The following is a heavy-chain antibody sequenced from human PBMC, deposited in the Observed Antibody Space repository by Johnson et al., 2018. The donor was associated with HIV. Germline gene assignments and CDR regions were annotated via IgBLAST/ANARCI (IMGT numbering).Heavy chain of an antibody. CDR1: GFTFSSYA. D-gene: IGHD5-12*01. CDR3: AKIVATSDDVFDI. J-gene: IGHJ3*02. Sequence: VQLVESGGGVVQPGRSLRLSCAASGFTFSSYAMHWVRQAPGKGLEWVAVISYDGSNKYYADSVKGRFTISRDNSKNTLYLQMNSLRAEDTAVYYCAKIVATSDDVFDIWGQGTKVTVSS. CDR2: ISYDGSNK. V-gene: IGHV3-30-3*02.